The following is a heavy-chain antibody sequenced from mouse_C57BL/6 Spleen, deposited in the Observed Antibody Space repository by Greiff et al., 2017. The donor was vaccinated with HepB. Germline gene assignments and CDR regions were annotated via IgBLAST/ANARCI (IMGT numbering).Heavy chain of an antibody. CDR2: ISDGGSYT. V-gene: IGHV5-4*03. J-gene: IGHJ2*01. CDR1: GFTFSSYA. CDR3: ARVTGTRRCDY. D-gene: IGHD4-1*01. Sequence: EVKLMESGGGLVKPGGSLKLSCAASGFTFSSYAMSWVRQTPEKRLEWVATISDGGSYTYYPDNVKGRFTISRDNAKNNLYLQMSHLKSEDTAMYYCARVTGTRRCDYWGQGTTLTVSS.